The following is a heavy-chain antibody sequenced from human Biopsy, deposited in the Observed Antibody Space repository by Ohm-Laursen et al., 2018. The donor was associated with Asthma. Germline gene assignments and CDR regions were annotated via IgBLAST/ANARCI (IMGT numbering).Heavy chain of an antibody. Sequence: ASVKVSCKTPGGTFSNFAISWVRQAPGQGLEWLGGIMTVFGTTNYAQKFQGRVTITADESTSTAYMEVTSLRSEDTAIYYCARCQVGYSSGWSLLLKKIYYSGMDVWGQGTAVTVSS. CDR3: ARCQVGYSSGWSLLLKKIYYSGMDV. J-gene: IGHJ6*02. CDR2: IMTVFGTT. V-gene: IGHV1-69*13. D-gene: IGHD6-19*01. CDR1: GGTFSNFA.